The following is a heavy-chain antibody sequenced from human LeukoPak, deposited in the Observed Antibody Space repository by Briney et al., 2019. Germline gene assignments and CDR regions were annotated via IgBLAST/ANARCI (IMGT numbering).Heavy chain of an antibody. CDR1: GGSFSGYY. D-gene: IGHD1-26*01. Sequence: SETLSLTCAVYGGSFSGYYWSWIRQPPGKGLEWIGEINHRGSTNYNPSLKSRVTISVDTSKNQFSLKLSSVTAADTAVYYCARLFSGSYDYWGQGTLVTVSS. CDR3: ARLFSGSYDY. J-gene: IGHJ4*02. CDR2: INHRGST. V-gene: IGHV4-34*01.